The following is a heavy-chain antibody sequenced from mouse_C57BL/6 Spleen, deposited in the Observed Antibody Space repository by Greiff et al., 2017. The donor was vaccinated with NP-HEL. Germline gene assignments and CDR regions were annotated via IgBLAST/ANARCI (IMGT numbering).Heavy chain of an antibody. CDR1: GYTFTDYE. Sequence: QVQLQQSGAELVRPGASVTLSCKASGYTFTDYEMHWVKQTPVHGLEWIGAIDPETGGTAYNQKFKGKAILTADKSSSTAYMELRSLTSEDSAVYYCTRDNLVATNYFDYWGQGTTLTVSS. CDR2: IDPETGGT. V-gene: IGHV1-15*01. J-gene: IGHJ2*01. CDR3: TRDNLVATNYFDY. D-gene: IGHD1-1*01.